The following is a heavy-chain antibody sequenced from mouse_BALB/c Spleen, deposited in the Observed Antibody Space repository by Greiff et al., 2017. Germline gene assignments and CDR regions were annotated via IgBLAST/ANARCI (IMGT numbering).Heavy chain of an antibody. J-gene: IGHJ3*01. CDR2: ISYSGST. V-gene: IGHV3-8*02. CDR3: ARSQLLRLREAWFAY. CDR1: GDSITSGY. Sequence: EVQLKESGPSLVKPSQTLSLTCSVTGDSITSGYWNWIRKFPGNKLEYMGYISYSGSTYYNPSLKSRISITRDTSKNQYYLQLNSVTTEDTATYYCARSQLLRLREAWFAYWGQGTLVTVSA. D-gene: IGHD1-2*01.